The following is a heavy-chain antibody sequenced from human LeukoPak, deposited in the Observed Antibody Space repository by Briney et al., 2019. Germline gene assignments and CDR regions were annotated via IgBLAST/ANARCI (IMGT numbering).Heavy chain of an antibody. CDR2: INSDGINT. CDR3: ARDLGQYYDTSDNWFDP. V-gene: IGHV3-74*01. D-gene: IGHD3-22*01. Sequence: GGSLRLSCAASGFTFSRHWMHWVRQAPGKGLVWVSRINSDGINTSYADSVKGRFTISRDNAKNTLNLQMNSLRAEDTAVYYCARDLGQYYDTSDNWFDPWGQGTLVTVSS. CDR1: GFTFSRHW. J-gene: IGHJ5*02.